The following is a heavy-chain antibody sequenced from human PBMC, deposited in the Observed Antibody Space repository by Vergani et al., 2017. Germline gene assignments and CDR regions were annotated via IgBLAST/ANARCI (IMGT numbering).Heavy chain of an antibody. CDR1: GFTSSYYG. V-gene: IGHV3-30*18. Sequence: QVHLVESGGGVVQPGRSLRLSCVVSGFTSSYYGMHWVRQAPGKGLEWVAVISYDGTQKYYADSVKGRFTISRDNSKSTLYLQMNSLRTEDTAVYYCAKGVYCSSTSCYEGRGYYYGMGVWGQGTTVTFSS. D-gene: IGHD2-2*01. J-gene: IGHJ6*02. CDR3: AKGVYCSSTSCYEGRGYYYGMGV. CDR2: ISYDGTQK.